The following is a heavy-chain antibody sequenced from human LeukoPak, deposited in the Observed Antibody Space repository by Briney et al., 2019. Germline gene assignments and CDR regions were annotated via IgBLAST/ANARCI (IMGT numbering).Heavy chain of an antibody. Sequence: GASVKVSCKASGYTFTSYDMNWVRQAPGQGLEWMGWINTHTGNPTYAQGFTGRFVFSLDTSVSTAYLQISSLKAEDTAVYYCARGGVAYYGSGSYSHYYMDVWGKGTTVTVSS. CDR2: INTHTGNP. CDR3: ARGGVAYYGSGSYSHYYMDV. J-gene: IGHJ6*03. D-gene: IGHD3-10*01. CDR1: GYTFTSYD. V-gene: IGHV7-4-1*02.